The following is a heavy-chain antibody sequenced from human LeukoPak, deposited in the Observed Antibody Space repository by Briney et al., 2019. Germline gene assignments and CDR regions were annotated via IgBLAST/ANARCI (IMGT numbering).Heavy chain of an antibody. Sequence: PGGSLRLSCAASGFTFSSYAMHWVRQAPGKGLEWVAVISYDGSNKYYADSVKGRFTISRDNSKNTLYLQMNSLRAEDTAVYYCARAPMVRDNVALLQRAYFDYWGQGTLVTVSS. J-gene: IGHJ4*02. CDR2: ISYDGSNK. V-gene: IGHV3-30-3*01. D-gene: IGHD3-10*01. CDR3: ARAPMVRDNVALLQRAYFDY. CDR1: GFTFSSYA.